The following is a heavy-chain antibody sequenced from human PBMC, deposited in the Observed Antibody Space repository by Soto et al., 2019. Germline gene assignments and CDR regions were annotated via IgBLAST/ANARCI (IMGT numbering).Heavy chain of an antibody. CDR1: GGSISSYY. D-gene: IGHD3-22*01. Sequence: ETLSLTCTVSGGSISSYYWSWIRQPPGKGLEWIGYIYYSGSTNYNPSLKSRVTISVDTSKNQFSLKLSSVTAADTAVYYCARLPTYYYDSSGENFDYWGQGTLVTVSS. CDR3: ARLPTYYYDSSGENFDY. J-gene: IGHJ4*02. V-gene: IGHV4-59*08. CDR2: IYYSGST.